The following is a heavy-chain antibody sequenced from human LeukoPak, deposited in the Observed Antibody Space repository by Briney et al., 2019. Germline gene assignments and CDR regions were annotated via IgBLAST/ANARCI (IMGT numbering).Heavy chain of an antibody. Sequence: SETLSLTCTVSGGSISNYYWSWVRQPPGKGLEWIGYIYYSGSTNYNPSLKSRVTISVDTSKNQFSLKLSSVTAADTAVYYCARALYSSGLNYWGRGTLVTVSS. V-gene: IGHV4-59*01. CDR2: IYYSGST. CDR3: ARALYSSGLNY. D-gene: IGHD6-19*01. J-gene: IGHJ4*02. CDR1: GGSISNYY.